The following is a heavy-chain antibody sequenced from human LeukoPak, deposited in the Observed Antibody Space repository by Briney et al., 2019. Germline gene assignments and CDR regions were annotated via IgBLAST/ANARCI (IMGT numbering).Heavy chain of an antibody. J-gene: IGHJ6*03. Sequence: GGSLRLSCAASGFTFSSYSMNWVRQAPGKGLEWVSSISSSSSYIYYADSVKGRFTISRDNAKNSLYLQMNSLRAEDTAVYYCARVYSGSYYRYYCYYYMDVWGKGTTVTISS. D-gene: IGHD1-26*01. V-gene: IGHV3-21*01. CDR2: ISSSSSYI. CDR3: ARVYSGSYYRYYCYYYMDV. CDR1: GFTFSSYS.